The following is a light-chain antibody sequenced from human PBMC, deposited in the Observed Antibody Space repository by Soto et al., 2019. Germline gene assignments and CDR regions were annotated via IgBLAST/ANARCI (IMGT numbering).Light chain of an antibody. V-gene: IGKV3-20*01. CDR2: VAS. CDR1: HSVRSSY. CDR3: QQYGSSPPYT. Sequence: EIVLTQSPGTLSLSPGERATLSCRASHSVRSSYLAWYQQKPGQAPRLLIYVASSRATGIPDRFSGSGSGTDFTLTISRLEPEDFAVYYCQQYGSSPPYTFGQGTKLEIK. J-gene: IGKJ2*01.